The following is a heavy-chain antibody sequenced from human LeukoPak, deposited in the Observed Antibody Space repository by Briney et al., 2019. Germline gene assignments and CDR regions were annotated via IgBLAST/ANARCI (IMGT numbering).Heavy chain of an antibody. CDR3: AKEGAAAGRPLDY. Sequence: PGGSLRLSCAASGLTFSSYGMHWVRQAPGKGLEWVAFIRYDGSNKYYADSVKGRFTISRDNSKNTLYLQMNSLRAEDTAVYYCAKEGAAAGRPLDYWGQGTLVTVSS. CDR1: GLTFSSYG. D-gene: IGHD6-13*01. J-gene: IGHJ4*02. V-gene: IGHV3-30*02. CDR2: IRYDGSNK.